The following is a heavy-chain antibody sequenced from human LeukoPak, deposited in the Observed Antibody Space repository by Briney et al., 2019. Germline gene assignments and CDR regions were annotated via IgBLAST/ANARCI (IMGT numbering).Heavy chain of an antibody. D-gene: IGHD6-6*01. J-gene: IGHJ6*02. CDR3: AKGSSSSGRRLYYGMDV. CDR2: ISYDGSNK. V-gene: IGHV3-30*18. CDR1: GFTFSSYG. Sequence: GRSLRLSCVASGFTFSSYGMHWVRQAPGKGLEWVAVISYDGSNKYYADSVKGRFTISRDNSKNTLYLQMNSLRAEDTAVYYCAKGSSSSGRRLYYGMDVWGQGTTVTASS.